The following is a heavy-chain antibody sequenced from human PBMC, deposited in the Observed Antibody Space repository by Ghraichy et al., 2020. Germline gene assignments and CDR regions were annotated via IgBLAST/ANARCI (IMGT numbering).Heavy chain of an antibody. CDR3: AKEDDYSNQITWSVAPDYGMDV. J-gene: IGHJ6*02. V-gene: IGHV3-23*01. Sequence: GGSLRLSCAASGFTFSSYAMSWVRQAPGKGLEWVSAISGSGGSTYYADSVKGRFTISRDNSKNTLYLQMNSLRAEDTAVYYCAKEDDYSNQITWSVAPDYGMDVWGQGTTVTVSS. D-gene: IGHD4-11*01. CDR1: GFTFSSYA. CDR2: ISGSGGST.